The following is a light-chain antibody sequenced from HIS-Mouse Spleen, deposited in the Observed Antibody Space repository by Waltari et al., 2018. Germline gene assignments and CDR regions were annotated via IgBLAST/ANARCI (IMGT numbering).Light chain of an antibody. CDR3: CSYAGSSTFRV. Sequence: QSALTQPASVSGSPGQSITISCTGTSSDVGSDNLVSRYQQHPGKAPKLMIYEGSKRPSGVSNRFSGSKSGNTASLTISGLQAEDEADYYCCSYAGSSTFRVFGGGTKLTVL. CDR1: SSDVGSDNL. J-gene: IGLJ2*01. V-gene: IGLV2-23*03. CDR2: EGS.